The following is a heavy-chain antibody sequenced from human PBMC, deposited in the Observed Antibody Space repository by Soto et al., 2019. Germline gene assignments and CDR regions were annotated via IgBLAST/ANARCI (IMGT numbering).Heavy chain of an antibody. CDR2: IIPIFGTA. V-gene: IGHV1-69*13. Sequence: VKVSCKASGGTFSSYAISWVRQAPGQGLEWMGGIIPIFGTANYAQKFQGRATITADESTSTAYMELSSLRSEDTAVYYCARDQSLGYDSSGYYAYNWFDPWGQGTLVTVSS. CDR3: ARDQSLGYDSSGYYAYNWFDP. D-gene: IGHD3-22*01. CDR1: GGTFSSYA. J-gene: IGHJ5*02.